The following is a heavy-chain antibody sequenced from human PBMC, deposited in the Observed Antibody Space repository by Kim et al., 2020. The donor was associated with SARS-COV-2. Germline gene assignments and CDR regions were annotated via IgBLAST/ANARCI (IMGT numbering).Heavy chain of an antibody. J-gene: IGHJ4*02. Sequence: SVKVSCKASGGTFSSYAISWVRQAPGQGLEWMGGIIPIFGTANYAQKFQGRVTITADESTSTAYMELSSLRSEDTAVYYCEGDSSGWYGVDYWGQGTLVTVSS. V-gene: IGHV1-69*13. D-gene: IGHD6-19*01. CDR1: GGTFSSYA. CDR2: IIPIFGTA. CDR3: EGDSSGWYGVDY.